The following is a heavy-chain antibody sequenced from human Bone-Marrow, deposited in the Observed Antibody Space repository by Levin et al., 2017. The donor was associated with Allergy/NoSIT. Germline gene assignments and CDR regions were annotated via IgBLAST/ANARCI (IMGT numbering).Heavy chain of an antibody. V-gene: IGHV3-23*01. J-gene: IGHJ4*02. Sequence: ETLSLTCAASGFTFNNYAMSWVRQAPGKGLECVSGITGNGGSTHYADSVKGRFTISRDNSKNTLYLQMNSLRAEDTAVYYCAKDSSGWYFVGGFDYWGQGTLVTVSS. CDR1: GFTFNNYA. D-gene: IGHD6-19*01. CDR2: ITGNGGST. CDR3: AKDSSGWYFVGGFDY.